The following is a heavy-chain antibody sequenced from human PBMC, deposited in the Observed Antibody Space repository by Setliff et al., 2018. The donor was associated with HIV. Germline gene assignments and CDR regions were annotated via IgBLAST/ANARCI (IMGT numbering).Heavy chain of an antibody. D-gene: IGHD3-10*01. V-gene: IGHV4-61*09. Sequence: SETLSLTCNVSGVSISSSLYYWSWIRQPAGMGLQWVGHIYTTGTTDYSPSVKSRASISVDTSKNQFSLNLNSVTAADTAVYYCATLPWGFGGSRAFEIWGQGTTVTVSS. CDR3: ATLPWGFGGSRAFEI. J-gene: IGHJ3*02. CDR1: GVSISSSLYY. CDR2: IYTTGTT.